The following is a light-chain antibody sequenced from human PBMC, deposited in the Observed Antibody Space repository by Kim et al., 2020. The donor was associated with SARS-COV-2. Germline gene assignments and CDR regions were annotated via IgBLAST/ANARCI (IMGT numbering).Light chain of an antibody. CDR3: QQRSDWPLT. Sequence: LSPGERSTLACRASQSVSSYLAWYQQKPGQAPRLLIYDASNRATGIPARFSGSGSGTDFTLTISSLEPEDFAVYYCQQRSDWPLTFGGGTKVDIK. V-gene: IGKV3-11*01. CDR1: QSVSSY. CDR2: DAS. J-gene: IGKJ4*01.